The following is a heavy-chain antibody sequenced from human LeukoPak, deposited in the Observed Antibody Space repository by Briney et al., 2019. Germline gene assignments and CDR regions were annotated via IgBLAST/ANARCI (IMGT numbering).Heavy chain of an antibody. D-gene: IGHD6-13*01. V-gene: IGHV1-2*06. Sequence: APVKVSCKASGYTFTGYYMHWVRQAPGQGLEWMGRINPNSGGTNYAQKFQGRVTMTRDTSISTAYMELSRLRSDDTAVYYCAIPRIAAAGTGFDYWGQGTLVTVSS. CDR2: INPNSGGT. CDR1: GYTFTGYY. J-gene: IGHJ4*02. CDR3: AIPRIAAAGTGFDY.